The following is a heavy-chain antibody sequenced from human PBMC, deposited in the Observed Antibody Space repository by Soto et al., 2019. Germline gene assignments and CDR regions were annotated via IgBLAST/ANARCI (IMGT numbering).Heavy chain of an antibody. D-gene: IGHD6-6*01. V-gene: IGHV3-33*01. Sequence: QVQLVESGGGVVQPGMSLRLSCAASGFTFSSYGMHWVRQAPGKGLEWVAVIWYDGSNKYYADSVKGRFTISRDNSNITLYLQMNSLRAEDTAVYYCARGGAGGQQLVLGVFDYWGQGTLVTVSS. CDR1: GFTFSSYG. CDR2: IWYDGSNK. CDR3: ARGGAGGQQLVLGVFDY. J-gene: IGHJ4*02.